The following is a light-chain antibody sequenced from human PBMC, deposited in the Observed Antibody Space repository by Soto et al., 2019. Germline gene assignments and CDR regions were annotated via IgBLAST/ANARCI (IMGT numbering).Light chain of an antibody. Sequence: DIQLTHSPSTRSASVEDRVTITCRASQSISSWLAWYQQKPGKAPKLLIYDASSLESGVPSRFSGSGSGTGFTLTISSLQPDDFATDYCQQYNSYWTFGQGTTV. CDR2: DAS. V-gene: IGKV1-5*01. CDR3: QQYNSYWT. J-gene: IGKJ1*01. CDR1: QSISSW.